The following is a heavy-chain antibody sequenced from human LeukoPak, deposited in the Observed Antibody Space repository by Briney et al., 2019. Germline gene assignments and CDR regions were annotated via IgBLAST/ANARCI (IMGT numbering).Heavy chain of an antibody. V-gene: IGHV3-30*03. CDR2: ISYDGSNK. CDR1: GFIFSNYG. J-gene: IGHJ6*02. Sequence: HPGGSLRLSCAASGFIFSNYGMNWVRQAPGKGLEWVAVISYDGSNKYYADSVKGRFTISRDNSKNTLYLQMNSLRAEDTAVYYCARDVYYYDSSGYYYEQYYYYYGMDVWGQGTTVTVSS. D-gene: IGHD3-22*01. CDR3: ARDVYYYDSSGYYYEQYYYYYGMDV.